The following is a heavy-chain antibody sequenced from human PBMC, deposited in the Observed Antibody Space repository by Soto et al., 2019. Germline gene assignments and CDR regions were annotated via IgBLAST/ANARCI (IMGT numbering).Heavy chain of an antibody. CDR1: GGSISSGGYY. CDR3: ARGDSSSWDFDY. CDR2: IYYSGST. V-gene: IGHV4-31*03. Sequence: QVQLQESGPGLVKPSQTLSLTCTVSGGSISSGGYYWSWIRQHPGKGLEWIGYIYYSGSTYYNPSLKSRVTISVETSKNQFSLKLSSVTAADTAVYYCARGDSSSWDFDYWGQGTLVTVSS. J-gene: IGHJ4*02. D-gene: IGHD6-13*01.